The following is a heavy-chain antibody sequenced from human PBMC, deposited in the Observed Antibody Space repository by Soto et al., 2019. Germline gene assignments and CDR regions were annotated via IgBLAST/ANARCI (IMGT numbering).Heavy chain of an antibody. V-gene: IGHV3-64*01. CDR3: ARVGSSTWGWLVRGPFDY. CDR2: ISSNGGST. CDR1: GFTFSSYA. Sequence: GGSLRLSCAASGFTFSSYAMHWVRQAPGKGLEYVSAISSNGGSTYYANSVKGRFTISRDNSKNTLYLQMGSLRAEDMAVYYCARVGSSTWGWLVRGPFDYWGQGTLVTVSS. J-gene: IGHJ4*02. D-gene: IGHD6-19*01.